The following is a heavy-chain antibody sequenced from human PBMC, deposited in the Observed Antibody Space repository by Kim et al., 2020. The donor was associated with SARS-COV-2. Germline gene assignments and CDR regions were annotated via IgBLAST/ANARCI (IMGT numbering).Heavy chain of an antibody. D-gene: IGHD3-3*01. CDR3: ARRDFWSGYSGNWFDP. J-gene: IGHJ5*02. V-gene: IGHV4-39*01. Sequence: FKSRVTISVDTSQHQFSLKLSSVTAAATAVYYCARRDFWSGYSGNWFDPWGQGTLVTVSS.